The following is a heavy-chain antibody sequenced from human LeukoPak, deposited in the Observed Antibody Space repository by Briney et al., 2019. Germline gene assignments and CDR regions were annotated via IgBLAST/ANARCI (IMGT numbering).Heavy chain of an antibody. J-gene: IGHJ6*03. Sequence: ASVKVSCKASGGTFSNYAINWVRQAPGQGLEWMGGIIPIFGTANHAQKFQGRVRITADKSTSTAYMELSSLRSEDTAVYYCARPRFPYYRLSGADYQYMDVWGKGTTVTVSS. CDR1: GGTFSNYA. CDR2: IIPIFGTA. D-gene: IGHD2/OR15-2a*01. CDR3: ARPRFPYYRLSGADYQYMDV. V-gene: IGHV1-69*06.